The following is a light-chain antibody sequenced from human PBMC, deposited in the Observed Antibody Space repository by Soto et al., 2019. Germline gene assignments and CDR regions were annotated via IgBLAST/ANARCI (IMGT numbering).Light chain of an antibody. CDR3: QQYNNRPPIT. V-gene: IGKV1-16*02. CDR2: AAS. J-gene: IGKJ5*01. Sequence: DIQMTQSPSSLSASVGDSVTITCRASQGITNRLAWFQQKPGEAPKSLIYAASSLQSGVPSKFSGSGSGTDFSLTISSLQPEDFALYSCQQYNNRPPITFGQGTRLEIK. CDR1: QGITNR.